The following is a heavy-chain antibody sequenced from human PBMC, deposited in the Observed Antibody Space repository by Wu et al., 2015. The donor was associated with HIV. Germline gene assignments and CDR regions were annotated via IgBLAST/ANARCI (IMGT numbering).Heavy chain of an antibody. CDR2: VSPPFGTP. CDR3: ARDRFYGSGSYVY. J-gene: IGHJ4*02. Sequence: QVQLVQSGAEVKRPGASVKVSCKASGYTFTDFFIHWVRQAPGQGLEWMGWVSPPFGTPNYAQKFQGRVTITTDESTATVYMELSSLRSEDTAVYYCARDRFYGSGSYVYWGQGTLVTVSS. D-gene: IGHD3-10*01. V-gene: IGHV1-69*01. CDR1: GYTFTDFF.